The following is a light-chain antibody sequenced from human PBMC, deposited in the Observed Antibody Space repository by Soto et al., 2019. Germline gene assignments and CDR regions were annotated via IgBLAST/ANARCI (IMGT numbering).Light chain of an antibody. V-gene: IGLV1-51*01. J-gene: IGLJ3*02. CDR2: DND. CDR1: SSNIGNNH. CDR3: ATGDGPLTGVV. Sequence: QSELTQPPSVSAAPGQRVTISCSGTSSNIGNNHVSWYQRLPGIPPKLLIYDNDKRPSGIPDRFSGSKSGTSATLGITGPQTGDEAEYYRATGDGPLTGVVFGGGTKVPAL.